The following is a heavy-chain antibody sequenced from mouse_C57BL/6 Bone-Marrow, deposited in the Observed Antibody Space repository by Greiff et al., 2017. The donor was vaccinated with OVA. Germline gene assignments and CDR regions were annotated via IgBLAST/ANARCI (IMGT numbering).Heavy chain of an antibody. D-gene: IGHD1-1*01. V-gene: IGHV3-6*01. CDR3: AREPLLLRYAMDY. CDR1: GYSITSGYY. Sequence: EVKLMESGPGLVKPSQSLSLTCSVTGYSITSGYYWNWIRQFPGNKLEWMGYISYDGSNNYNPSLKNRISITRDTSKNQFFLKLNSVTTEDTATYYCAREPLLLRYAMDYWGQGTSVTVSS. CDR2: ISYDGSN. J-gene: IGHJ4*01.